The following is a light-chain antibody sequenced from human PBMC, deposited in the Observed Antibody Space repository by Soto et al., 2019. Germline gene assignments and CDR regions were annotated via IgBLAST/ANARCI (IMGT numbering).Light chain of an antibody. CDR3: QQYNSYSPT. J-gene: IGKJ1*01. CDR1: QSISIW. V-gene: IGKV1-5*03. CDR2: KAS. Sequence: DIQMTQSPSTLSASVGDRVTITCRASQSISIWLAWYQQKPGKAPKLLIYKASSLESGVPSRFNGCGSGTEFTLTISSLQPADFATYYCQQYNSYSPTFGQGTKVEIK.